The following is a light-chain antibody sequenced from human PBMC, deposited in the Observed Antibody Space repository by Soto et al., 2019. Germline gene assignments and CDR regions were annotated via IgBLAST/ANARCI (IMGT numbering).Light chain of an antibody. CDR2: GAF. Sequence: ETVMTQSAATLSVSPGERATLSCRASQSVSSNLAWYQQKPGQAPRLLIYGAFTRVTGIPARFSGSGSGTEFTLTISSLQSEDFAVYYCQQYKNWPRTFGQGTKVEIK. CDR3: QQYKNWPRT. CDR1: QSVSSN. J-gene: IGKJ1*01. V-gene: IGKV3-15*01.